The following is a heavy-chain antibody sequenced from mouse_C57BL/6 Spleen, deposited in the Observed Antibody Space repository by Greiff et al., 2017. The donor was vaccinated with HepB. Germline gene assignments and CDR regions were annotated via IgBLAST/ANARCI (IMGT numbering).Heavy chain of an antibody. V-gene: IGHV1-74*01. CDR3: AIGDYEDAMDY. CDR1: GYTFTSYW. D-gene: IGHD2-4*01. CDR2: IHPSDSDT. J-gene: IGHJ4*01. Sequence: QVQLKQPGAELVKPGASVKVSCKASGYTFTSYWMHWVKQRPGQGLEWIGRIHPSDSDTNYNQKFKGKATLTVDKSSSTAYMQLSSLTSEDSAVYYCAIGDYEDAMDYWGQGTSVTVSS.